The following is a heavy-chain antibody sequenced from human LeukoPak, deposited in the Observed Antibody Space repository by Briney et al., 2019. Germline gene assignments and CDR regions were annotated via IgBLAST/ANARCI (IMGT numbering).Heavy chain of an antibody. Sequence: PGGSLRLSCAASGFTFSSYGMHWVRQAPGKGLEWVAVIWYDGSNKYYADSVKGRFTISRDNSKNTLYLQMNSLRAEDTAVYYCARDSIEMYYYDSSGYYGFDYWGQGTLVTVPS. V-gene: IGHV3-33*01. CDR2: IWYDGSNK. D-gene: IGHD3-22*01. J-gene: IGHJ4*02. CDR3: ARDSIEMYYYDSSGYYGFDY. CDR1: GFTFSSYG.